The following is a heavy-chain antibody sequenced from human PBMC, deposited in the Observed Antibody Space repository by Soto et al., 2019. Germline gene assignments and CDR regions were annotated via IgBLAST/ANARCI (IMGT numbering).Heavy chain of an antibody. D-gene: IGHD3-3*01. CDR3: AKDIRRGSPFWGGYHTHNYYYGMDV. Sequence: PGGSLRLSCAASGFTFDDYAMHWVRQAPGEGLEWVSGISWSSGSIGYADPVKGRFTISRDNAKNSLYLQMNSLRAEDTALYYCAKDIRRGSPFWGGYHTHNYYYGMDVWGQGTTVTVSS. CDR2: ISWSSGSI. V-gene: IGHV3-9*01. J-gene: IGHJ6*02. CDR1: GFTFDDYA.